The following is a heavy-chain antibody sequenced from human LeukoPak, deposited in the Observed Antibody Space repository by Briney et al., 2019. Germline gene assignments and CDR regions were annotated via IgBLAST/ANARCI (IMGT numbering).Heavy chain of an antibody. CDR3: ARETDLESPFTYSYMDV. CDR2: FHVTGGA. V-gene: IGHV4-4*07. Sequence: PSETLSLTCTVSGDAIKYYWSWIRQPAGKGLEWIGRFHVTGGADYNPSLSIRVTLSIDTSKSRLSLNLTSVTAADTAVYYCARETDLESPFTYSYMDVWGKGTTVTVSS. J-gene: IGHJ6*03. CDR1: GDAIKYY.